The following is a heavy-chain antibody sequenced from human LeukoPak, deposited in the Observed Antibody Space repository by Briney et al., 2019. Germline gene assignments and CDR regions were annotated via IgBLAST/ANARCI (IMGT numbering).Heavy chain of an antibody. D-gene: IGHD1-1*01. V-gene: IGHV3-48*01. CDR3: AKKNWNDDYYFDY. CDR2: ISSSSSTI. CDR1: GFTFSSYS. J-gene: IGHJ4*02. Sequence: PGGSLRLSCAASGFTFSSYSMNWVRQAPGKGLEWVSYISSSSSTIYYADSVKGRFTISRDNSKNTLYLQMNSLRAEDTAVYYCAKKNWNDDYYFDYWGQGTLVTVSS.